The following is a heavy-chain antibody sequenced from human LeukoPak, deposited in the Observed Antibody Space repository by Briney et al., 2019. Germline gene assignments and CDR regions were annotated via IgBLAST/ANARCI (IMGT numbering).Heavy chain of an antibody. J-gene: IGHJ4*02. CDR2: IYYSGST. V-gene: IGHV4-59*08. D-gene: IGHD6-13*01. CDR1: GGSLSSYY. Sequence: PSETLSLTCTVSGGSLSSYYWSWIRQPPGKGLEWIGYIYYSGSTNYNPSLKSRVTISVDTSKNQFSLKLSSVTAADTAVYYCARHPAAAAPGYWGQGTLVTVAS. CDR3: ARHPAAAAPGY.